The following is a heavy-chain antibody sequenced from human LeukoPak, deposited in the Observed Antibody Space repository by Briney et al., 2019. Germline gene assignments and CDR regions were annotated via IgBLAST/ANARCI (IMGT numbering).Heavy chain of an antibody. J-gene: IGHJ3*02. CDR1: GYTFTSYY. V-gene: IGHV1-46*01. CDR3: ARDRGCGTNCYSAFDI. CDR2: INPSGGST. D-gene: IGHD2-21*02. Sequence: ASVTVSCKASGYTFTSYYIHWVRQAPGQGLEWMGIINPSGGSTNYVQKFQGRVTMTRDTSTTTVYMELSSLRSADTAVYYCARDRGCGTNCYSAFDIWGHGTMITAAS.